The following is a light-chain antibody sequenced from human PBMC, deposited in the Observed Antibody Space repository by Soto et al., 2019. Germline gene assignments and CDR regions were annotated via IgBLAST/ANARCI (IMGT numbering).Light chain of an antibody. CDR1: QSISSY. V-gene: IGKV1-39*01. Sequence: DIQMTQSPSSLSASVGDRVTITCRASQSISSYLNWYQQKPGKAPKLLIYAASSLQSGVPSRFSGSGSGTDFTLTISSLQPEDFATYYCQQSYSTPPITFGQGTRPEIK. J-gene: IGKJ5*01. CDR3: QQSYSTPPIT. CDR2: AAS.